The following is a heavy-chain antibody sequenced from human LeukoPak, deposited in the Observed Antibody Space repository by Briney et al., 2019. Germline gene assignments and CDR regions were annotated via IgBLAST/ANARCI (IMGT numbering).Heavy chain of an antibody. CDR2: INGDGTTT. D-gene: IGHD1-26*01. CDR1: GFTLSTHW. Sequence: GGSLRLSCAASGFTLSTHWMHWVRQTPGKGLVWVSRINGDGTTTSYADSVKGRFTISRINAKSTLYLEMDSLRAEDTAIYYCARRWYTGTYYYFDLWGQGTLVTVSS. V-gene: IGHV3-74*01. CDR3: ARRWYTGTYYYFDL. J-gene: IGHJ4*02.